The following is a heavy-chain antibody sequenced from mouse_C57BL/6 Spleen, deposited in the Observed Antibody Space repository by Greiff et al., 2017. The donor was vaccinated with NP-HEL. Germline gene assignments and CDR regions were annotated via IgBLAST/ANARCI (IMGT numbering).Heavy chain of an antibody. CDR3: ARDLEDYDEGAWFAY. J-gene: IGHJ3*01. Sequence: EVKLMESGPGLVKPSQSLSLTCSVTGYSITSGYYWNWIRQFPGNKLEWMGYISYDGSNNYNPSLKNRISITRDTSKNQFFLKLNSVTTEDTATYYCARDLEDYDEGAWFAYWGQGTLVTVSA. D-gene: IGHD2-4*01. CDR2: ISYDGSN. V-gene: IGHV3-6*01. CDR1: GYSITSGYY.